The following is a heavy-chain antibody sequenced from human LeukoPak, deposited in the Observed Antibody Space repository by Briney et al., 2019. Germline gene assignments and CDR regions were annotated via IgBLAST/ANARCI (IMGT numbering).Heavy chain of an antibody. V-gene: IGHV3-30*04. D-gene: IGHD3-9*01. CDR3: ASSGDYDILTGYSDY. Sequence: QSGGSLRLSCAASGFTFSSYAMHWVRQAPGKGLEWVAVISYDGSNKYYADSVKGRFTISRDNSKNTLYLQMNSLRAEDTAVYYCASSGDYDILTGYSDYWGQGTPVTVSS. J-gene: IGHJ4*02. CDR2: ISYDGSNK. CDR1: GFTFSSYA.